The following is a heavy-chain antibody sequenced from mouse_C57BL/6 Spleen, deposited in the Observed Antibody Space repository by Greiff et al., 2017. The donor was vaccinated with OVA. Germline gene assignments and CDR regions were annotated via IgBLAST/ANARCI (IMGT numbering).Heavy chain of an antibody. J-gene: IGHJ4*01. CDR3: ARLREKNYAMDY. CDR1: GFTFSSYA. Sequence: EVMLVESGGGLVKPGGSLKLSCAASGFTFSSYAMSWVRQTPEKRLEWVATISDGGSYTYYPDNVKGRFTISRDNAKNNLYLQMSHLKSEDTAMYYCARLREKNYAMDYWGQGTSVTVSS. CDR2: ISDGGSYT. V-gene: IGHV5-4*03. D-gene: IGHD1-1*01.